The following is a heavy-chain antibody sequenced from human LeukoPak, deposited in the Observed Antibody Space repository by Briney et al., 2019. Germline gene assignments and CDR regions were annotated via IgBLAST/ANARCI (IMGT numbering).Heavy chain of an antibody. CDR3: ARADDWSFDY. J-gene: IGHJ4*02. CDR1: GYTFSIFW. Sequence: GGSLRLSCAASGYTFSIFWMSWARQAPGTGLVCVANIKQDGSEKYYGDSAKGRFTLSRDNPENSLSPQMNSLRGEDPAVYCCARADDWSFDYWGQGTLLTVSS. V-gene: IGHV3-7*01. CDR2: IKQDGSEK. D-gene: IGHD3-9*01.